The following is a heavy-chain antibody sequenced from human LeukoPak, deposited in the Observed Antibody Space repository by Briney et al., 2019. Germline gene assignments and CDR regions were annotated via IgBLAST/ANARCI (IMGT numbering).Heavy chain of an antibody. CDR3: ARDHYDSSGYFNWFDP. J-gene: IGHJ5*02. V-gene: IGHV1-2*02. CDR2: INPNSGGT. Sequence: ASVKVSCKASGYTFTCYYMHWVRQAPGQGLEWMGWINPNSGGTNYAQKFQGRVTMTRDTSISTAYMELSRLRSDDTAVYYCARDHYDSSGYFNWFDPWGQGTLVTVSS. CDR1: GYTFTCYY. D-gene: IGHD3-22*01.